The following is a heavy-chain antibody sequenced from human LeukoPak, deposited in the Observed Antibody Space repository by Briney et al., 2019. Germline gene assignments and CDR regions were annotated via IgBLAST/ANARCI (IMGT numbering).Heavy chain of an antibody. J-gene: IGHJ3*02. Sequence: SETLSLTCTVSGGSISSSYWSWIRQPAGKGLDWIGRIHSSGITNYNPSLHSRVTMSADTSKNQFSVRLTSVTAADTAVYYCARERRGGRATDAFDIWGQGTMVTVSS. CDR3: ARERRGGRATDAFDI. CDR2: IHSSGIT. CDR1: GGSISSSY. V-gene: IGHV4-4*07.